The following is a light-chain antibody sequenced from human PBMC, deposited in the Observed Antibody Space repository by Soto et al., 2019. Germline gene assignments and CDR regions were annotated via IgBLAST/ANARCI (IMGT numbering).Light chain of an antibody. J-gene: IGLJ2*01. V-gene: IGLV2-8*01. CDR3: SSYAGSNNLVV. CDR1: SSDVGGYNY. Sequence: QSVLTQPLSASGSPGQSVTISCTGTSSDVGGYNYVSWYQQHPGKAPKLMIYEVSKWPSGVPDRFSGSKSGNTASLTVSGLQAEDEADYYCSSYAGSNNLVVFGGGTKLTVL. CDR2: EVS.